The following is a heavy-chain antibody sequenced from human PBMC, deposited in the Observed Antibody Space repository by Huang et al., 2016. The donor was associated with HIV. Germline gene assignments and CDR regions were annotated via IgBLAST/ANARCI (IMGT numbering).Heavy chain of an antibody. V-gene: IGHV4-59*01. J-gene: IGHJ4*02. CDR1: GGSISSYY. D-gene: IGHD4-17*01. CDR2: IYYSGST. Sequence: QVQLQESGPGLVKPSETLSLTCTVPGGSISSYYWSWIRQPPGKGLEWIGYIYYSGSTNYNPSLTGRVTISVDTSKNQFSLKLSSVTAADTAVYYCARDPYGDFTFDYWGQGTLVTVSS. CDR3: ARDPYGDFTFDY.